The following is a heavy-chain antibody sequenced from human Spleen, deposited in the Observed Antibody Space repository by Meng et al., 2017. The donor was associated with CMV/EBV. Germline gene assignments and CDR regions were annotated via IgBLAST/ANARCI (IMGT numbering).Heavy chain of an antibody. D-gene: IGHD7-27*01. CDR1: GYTFTGYY. CDR3: ARDNNWGPDY. V-gene: IGHV1-2*02. Sequence: ASVKVSCKASGYTFTGYYTYWVRQAPGQGLEWMGWIHPHRGDTNYAQQFQGRVTLTRDTSINTGYMELTRLTSDDTAVYYCARDNNWGPDYWGQGTLVTVSS. J-gene: IGHJ4*02. CDR2: IHPHRGDT.